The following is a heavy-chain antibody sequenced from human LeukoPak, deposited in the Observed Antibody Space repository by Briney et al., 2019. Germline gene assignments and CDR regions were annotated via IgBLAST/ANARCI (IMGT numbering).Heavy chain of an antibody. V-gene: IGHV1-18*01. CDR1: GYTFTIYG. Sequence: ASVKVSCKASGYTFTIYGFSWVRQAPGQGLEWMGWISAYNGYTNYTQKLQDRVTITTDTSTSTAYMELRSLRSDDTAVYYCARDGGGISDYWGQGTLVTVSP. D-gene: IGHD3-16*01. CDR2: ISAYNGYT. J-gene: IGHJ4*02. CDR3: ARDGGGISDY.